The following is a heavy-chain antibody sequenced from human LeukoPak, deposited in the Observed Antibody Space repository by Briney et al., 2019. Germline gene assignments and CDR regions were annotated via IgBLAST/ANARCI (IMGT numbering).Heavy chain of an antibody. CDR1: GYTFTSYY. V-gene: IGHV1-46*01. CDR3: ARGSRLGVVERDAFDI. D-gene: IGHD3-3*01. CDR2: INPSGGST. Sequence: ASVKVSCKASGYTFTSYYMHWVRQAPGQGLEWMGIINPSGGSTSYAQKFQGRVTMTRDTSTSTVYMALSSLRSEDTAVYYCARGSRLGVVERDAFDIWSQGTMVTVSS. J-gene: IGHJ3*02.